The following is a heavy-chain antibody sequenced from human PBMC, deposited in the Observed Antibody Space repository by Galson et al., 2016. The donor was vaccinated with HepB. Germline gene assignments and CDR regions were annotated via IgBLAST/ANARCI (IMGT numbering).Heavy chain of an antibody. CDR2: INWKGGSA. Sequence: SLRLSCAASGFIFEDHGMSWVRLVPGKGLEWVSGINWKGGSAIYADSVKGRFTISRDSAKNSLYLQMNSLRAEDTALYYCTRNQGSGGGSCYDNWGQGTLVTVSS. CDR3: TRNQGSGGGSCYDN. J-gene: IGHJ4*02. V-gene: IGHV3-20*04. D-gene: IGHD2-15*01. CDR1: GFIFEDHG.